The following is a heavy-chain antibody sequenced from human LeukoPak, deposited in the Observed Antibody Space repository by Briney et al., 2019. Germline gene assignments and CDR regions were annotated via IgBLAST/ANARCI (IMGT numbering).Heavy chain of an antibody. D-gene: IGHD3-22*01. J-gene: IGHJ4*02. CDR2: ISSSSSYI. CDR3: ARDGGYYDSSGYYYVGRGLDY. V-gene: IGHV3-21*01. CDR1: GFTFSSYS. Sequence: PGGSLRLSCAASGFTFSSYSMNWVRQAPGKGLEWVSSISSSSSYIYYADSVKGRFTISRDNAKNSLYLRMNSLRAEDTAVYYCARDGGYYDSSGYYYVGRGLDYWGQGTLVTVSS.